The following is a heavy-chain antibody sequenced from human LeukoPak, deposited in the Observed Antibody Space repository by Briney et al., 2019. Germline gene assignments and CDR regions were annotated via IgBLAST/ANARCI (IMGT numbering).Heavy chain of an antibody. J-gene: IGHJ4*02. CDR1: GGSISSSSYY. CDR2: IYYSGST. V-gene: IGHV4-39*01. CDR3: ARQAPTSSSWYVAAQRGRYYFDY. D-gene: IGHD6-13*01. Sequence: PSETLSLTCTVSGGSISSSSYYWGWIRQPPGKGLEWIGSIYYSGSTYCNPSLKSRVTISVDTSKNQFSLKLSSVTAADTAVHYCARQAPTSSSWYVAAQRGRYYFDYWGQGTLVTVSS.